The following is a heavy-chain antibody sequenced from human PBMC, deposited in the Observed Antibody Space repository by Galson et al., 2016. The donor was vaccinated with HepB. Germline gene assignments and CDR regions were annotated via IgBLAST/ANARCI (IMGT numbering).Heavy chain of an antibody. D-gene: IGHD1-26*01. CDR3: AKGSGSYPTQPFDH. J-gene: IGHJ4*02. CDR1: GFTFRNHA. Sequence: SLRLSCAASGFTFRNHAMHWVRQAPGKGLEWVAVISYDGSYKYYADSMKGRLTISRDNSKNTVYLQVNSTRLEDTALYYCAKGSGSYPTQPFDHWGQGTLVTVSS. V-gene: IGHV3-30*18. CDR2: ISYDGSYK.